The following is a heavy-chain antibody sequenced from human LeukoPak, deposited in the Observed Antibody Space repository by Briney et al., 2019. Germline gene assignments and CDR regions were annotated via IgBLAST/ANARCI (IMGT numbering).Heavy chain of an antibody. CDR1: GYTFTGYY. D-gene: IGHD6-19*01. CDR2: INPNSGGT. J-gene: IGHJ3*02. CDR3: ARSSGWSDDAFDI. V-gene: IGHV1-2*02. Sequence: ASVKVSCKASGYTFTGYYIHWVRQAPGQGLEWMGWINPNSGGTNYAQKFQGRVTMTRDTSISTAYMELSRLRSDDTAVYYCARSSGWSDDAFDIWGQGTMVTVSS.